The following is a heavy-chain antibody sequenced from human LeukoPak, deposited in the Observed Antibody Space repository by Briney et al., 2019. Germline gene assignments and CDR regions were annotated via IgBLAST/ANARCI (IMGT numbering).Heavy chain of an antibody. V-gene: IGHV3-23*01. CDR3: AKDRGDYYDNSSLDY. Sequence: GGSLRLSCAAYGFTYSNYAMTWVRQAPGKGLEWVSAISDSRGSTYYADSVKGRFTISRDNSKNTLYLQMNSLRAEDTAVYYCAKDRGDYYDNSSLDYWGQGTLVTVSS. CDR1: GFTYSNYA. J-gene: IGHJ4*02. D-gene: IGHD3-22*01. CDR2: ISDSRGST.